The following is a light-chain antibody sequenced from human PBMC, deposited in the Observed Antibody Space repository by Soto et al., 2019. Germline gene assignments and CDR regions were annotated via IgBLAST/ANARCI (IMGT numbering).Light chain of an antibody. V-gene: IGLV2-8*01. CDR2: EVT. J-gene: IGLJ2*01. CDR3: NSYAGSNNLV. Sequence: QSVLTQPPSASGSPGQSVTISYTGTSSDVGAFVSWYQQHPGRAPKLLIYEVTERPSGVPDRFSGSKSGNTASLTVSGLQAEDEADYYCNSYAGSNNLVFGGGTKLTVL. CDR1: SSDVGAF.